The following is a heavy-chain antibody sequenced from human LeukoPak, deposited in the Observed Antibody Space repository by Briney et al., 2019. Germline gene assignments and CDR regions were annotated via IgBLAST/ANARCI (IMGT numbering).Heavy chain of an antibody. CDR3: ASGRQLGY. J-gene: IGHJ4*02. V-gene: IGHV3-7*01. Sequence: GGSLSPSCAASGFTFWMSWVRQAPGKGLEWVANIKEDGSEKYYVDSVKGRFTISRDNARNSLYLQMNSLRAEDTVVYYCASGRQLGYWGQGTLVTVSS. CDR2: IKEDGSEK. CDR1: GFTFW. D-gene: IGHD6-13*01.